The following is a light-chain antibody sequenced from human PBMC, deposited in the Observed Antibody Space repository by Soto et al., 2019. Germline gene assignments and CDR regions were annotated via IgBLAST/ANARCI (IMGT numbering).Light chain of an antibody. CDR1: SGHSSYA. CDR2: LNSDGSH. Sequence: QLVLTQSPSASASLGASVKLTCTLSSGHSSYAIAWHQQQPEKGPRYLMKLNSDGSHSKGDGIPDRFSGSSSGAERYLAISSLQSEDEADYYWQTWGTGIRVFGGGTKVTVI. CDR3: QTWGTGIRV. V-gene: IGLV4-69*01. J-gene: IGLJ2*01.